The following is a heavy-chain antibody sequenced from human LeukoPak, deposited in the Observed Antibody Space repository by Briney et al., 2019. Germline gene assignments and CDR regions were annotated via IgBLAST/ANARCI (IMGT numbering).Heavy chain of an antibody. D-gene: IGHD2-2*01. CDR2: IYSSEST. CDR1: GGSISSFY. V-gene: IGHV4-59*01. J-gene: IGHJ3*02. CDR3: ARRVVVVSAAMRNDAFDI. Sequence: PSETLSLTCTVSGGSISSFYWNWIRQPPGKGLEWIGYIYSSESTNYNPSLKSRVTISLDTSKHQFSLNLSSVTAADTAVYYCARRVVVVSAAMRNDAFDIWGQGTMVTVSS.